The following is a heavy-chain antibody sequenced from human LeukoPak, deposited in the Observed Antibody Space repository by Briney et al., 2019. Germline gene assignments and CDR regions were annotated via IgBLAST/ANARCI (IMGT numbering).Heavy chain of an antibody. CDR1: GGSISSGGYS. D-gene: IGHD6-13*01. Sequence: SETLSLTCAVSGGSISSGGYSWSWIRQPPGKGLEWIGYIYHSGSTYYNPSLKSRVTISVDRSKSQFSLKLSSVTAADTAVYYCAKTRPLDSSSWSHGDYWGQGTLVTVSS. V-gene: IGHV4-30-2*01. CDR2: IYHSGST. J-gene: IGHJ4*02. CDR3: AKTRPLDSSSWSHGDY.